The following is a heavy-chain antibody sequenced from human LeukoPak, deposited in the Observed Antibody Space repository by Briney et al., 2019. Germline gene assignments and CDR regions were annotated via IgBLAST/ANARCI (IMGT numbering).Heavy chain of an antibody. CDR3: ARDLNSGSYPGY. CDR1: GYTFTSYD. J-gene: IGHJ4*02. CDR2: IIPILGIA. V-gene: IGHV1-69*04. D-gene: IGHD1-26*01. Sequence: ASVKVSCKASGYTFTSYDINWVRQATGQGLEWMGRIIPILGIANYAQKSQGRVTITADKSTSTAYMELSSLRSEDTAVYYCARDLNSGSYPGYWGQGTLVTVSS.